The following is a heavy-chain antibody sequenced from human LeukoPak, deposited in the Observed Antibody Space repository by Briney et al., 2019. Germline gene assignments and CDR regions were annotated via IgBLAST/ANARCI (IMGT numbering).Heavy chain of an antibody. CDR2: ISSSGSTI. CDR3: ARDAYYYGSGSYPY. Sequence: GGSLRLSCAASGFTFSSYEMNWVRQAPGKGLEWVSYISSSGSTIYYADSVKGRFTISRDNAKNSLYLQMNSLRAEDTAVYYCARDAYYYGSGSYPYWGQGTLVTVSS. V-gene: IGHV3-48*03. CDR1: GFTFSSYE. J-gene: IGHJ4*02. D-gene: IGHD3-10*01.